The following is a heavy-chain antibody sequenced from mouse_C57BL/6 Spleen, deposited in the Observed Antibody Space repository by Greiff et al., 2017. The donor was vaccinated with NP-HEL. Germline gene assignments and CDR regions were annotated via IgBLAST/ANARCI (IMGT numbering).Heavy chain of an antibody. D-gene: IGHD1-1*01. CDR3: TGGVLGESYYAMDY. V-gene: IGHV14-4*01. Sequence: VQLQQSGAELVRPGASVKLSCTASGFNFKDDYMHWVKQRPEQGLEWIGGIDPENGDTEYAAKFQGKATITADTSSNTAYLQLSSLTSEDAAVYYCTGGVLGESYYAMDYWGQGTSVTVSS. J-gene: IGHJ4*01. CDR1: GFNFKDDY. CDR2: IDPENGDT.